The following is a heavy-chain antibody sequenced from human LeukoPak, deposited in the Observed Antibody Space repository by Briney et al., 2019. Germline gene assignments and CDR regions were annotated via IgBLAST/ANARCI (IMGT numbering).Heavy chain of an antibody. D-gene: IGHD2-15*01. Sequence: GGSLRLSCVVSGFTFSDHYMNWIRQAPGKGLEWISYISSSGTNIYYADSVKGRFTISRDNTKNSLYLQMSSLGAEDTAFYYCARGALYGGSSFDYWGQGTLVTVSS. V-gene: IGHV3-11*01. CDR3: ARGALYGGSSFDY. CDR2: ISSSGTNI. CDR1: GFTFSDHY. J-gene: IGHJ4*02.